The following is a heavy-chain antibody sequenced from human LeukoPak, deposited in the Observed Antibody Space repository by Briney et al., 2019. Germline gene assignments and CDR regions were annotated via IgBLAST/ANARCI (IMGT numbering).Heavy chain of an antibody. CDR1: GGSISSYY. CDR3: ARDRGYGDHPSWFDP. J-gene: IGHJ5*02. V-gene: IGHV4-59*01. Sequence: SETLSLTCTVSGGSISSYYWSWIRQPPGKGLEWIGYIYYSGSTNYNPSLKSRVTISVDTSKNQFSLKLSSVTAADTAVYYCARDRGYGDHPSWFDPWGQGTQVTVSS. D-gene: IGHD5-12*01. CDR2: IYYSGST.